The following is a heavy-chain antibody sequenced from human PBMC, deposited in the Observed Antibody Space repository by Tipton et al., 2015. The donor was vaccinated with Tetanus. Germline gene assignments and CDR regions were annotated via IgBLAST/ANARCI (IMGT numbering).Heavy chain of an antibody. V-gene: IGHV3-11*01. Sequence: SLRLSCAASGFTFSDYYMSWIRQAPGKGLEWVSYISSSGSTIYYADSVKGRFTISRDNAKNSLSLQVNGLRAEDTAVYYCARVWGRGQLVTKPNWYFDLWGRGTLVTVSS. D-gene: IGHD6-6*01. CDR3: ARVWGRGQLVTKPNWYFDL. CDR2: ISSSGSTI. J-gene: IGHJ2*01. CDR1: GFTFSDYY.